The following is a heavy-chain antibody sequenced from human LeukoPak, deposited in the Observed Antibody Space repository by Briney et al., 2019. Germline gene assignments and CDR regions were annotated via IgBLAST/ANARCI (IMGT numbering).Heavy chain of an antibody. Sequence: ASVKVSCKASGYTFTGYYMHWVRQAPGQGPEWMGWINTNSGGTNYAQKFQGRVTMTRDTSISAAYMELSRLRSDDTAVYYCAREGYSYGFDYWGQGTLVTVSS. CDR3: AREGYSYGFDY. D-gene: IGHD5-18*01. V-gene: IGHV1-2*02. CDR2: INTNSGGT. J-gene: IGHJ4*02. CDR1: GYTFTGYY.